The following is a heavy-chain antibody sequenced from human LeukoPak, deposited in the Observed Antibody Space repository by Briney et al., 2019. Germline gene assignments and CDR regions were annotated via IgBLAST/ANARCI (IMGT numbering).Heavy chain of an antibody. Sequence: SETLCLTCTVSGESLGTFYWSWIRQPAGQGLEYIGRIHTTGYTNYKPSLKSRVTMSVDSSKNQFSLTLRSVTATDTAIYYCARAHSGLYLDSWGQGTLVTVSS. V-gene: IGHV4-4*07. CDR2: IHTTGYT. CDR1: GESLGTFY. CDR3: ARAHSGLYLDS. D-gene: IGHD2-15*01. J-gene: IGHJ4*02.